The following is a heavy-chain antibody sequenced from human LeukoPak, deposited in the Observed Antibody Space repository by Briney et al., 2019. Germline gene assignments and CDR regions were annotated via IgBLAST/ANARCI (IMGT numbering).Heavy chain of an antibody. Sequence: GGSLRLSCEASGFTFSNYGMSWVRQAPGKGLEWDSAISGSGGSTYYADSVKGRFTISRDNSKNTLYLQMNSLRAEDTAVYYCAKDQSSSFVFDYWGQGTLVTVSS. CDR1: GFTFSNYG. J-gene: IGHJ4*02. CDR2: ISGSGGST. CDR3: AKDQSSSFVFDY. D-gene: IGHD6-13*01. V-gene: IGHV3-23*01.